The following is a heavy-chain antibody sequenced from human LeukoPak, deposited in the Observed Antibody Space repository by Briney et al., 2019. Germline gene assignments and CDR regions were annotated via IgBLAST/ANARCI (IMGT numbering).Heavy chain of an antibody. CDR2: ICASGSGT. V-gene: IGHV3-23*01. J-gene: IGHJ4*02. Sequence: GSLRLSCAASRFSFSSYAMSWVRQAPGKGLEWVSSICASGSGTYYAGSVKGRFTISRDNSKNTLDLQMNSLRAEDTAVYYCAKAGGGSCHSALDFWGQGTLVTVSS. CDR1: RFSFSSYA. D-gene: IGHD2-15*01. CDR3: AKAGGGSCHSALDF.